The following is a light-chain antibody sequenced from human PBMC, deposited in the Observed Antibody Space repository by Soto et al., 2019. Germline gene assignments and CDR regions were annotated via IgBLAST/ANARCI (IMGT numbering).Light chain of an antibody. CDR1: QSVSSY. J-gene: IGKJ1*01. CDR2: DVS. Sequence: EIVLTQSPATLSLSPGERATLSCRASQSVSSYLAWYQQKPGQAPRLLIYDVSNRATGIPARFSGSGSGTDFTLSISSLEPEDFAVYYCQQRSNWPPTFGQGTKVEIK. V-gene: IGKV3-11*01. CDR3: QQRSNWPPT.